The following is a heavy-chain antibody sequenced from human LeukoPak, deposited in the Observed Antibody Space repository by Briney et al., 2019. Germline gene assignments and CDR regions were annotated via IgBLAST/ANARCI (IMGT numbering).Heavy chain of an antibody. CDR1: GFTFSSYG. CDR2: IKQNGSEN. CDR3: ARDSLQQWLVFDY. J-gene: IGHJ4*02. Sequence: GGSLRLSCAASGFTFSSYGVSWVRQAPGKGLEWVANIKQNGSENYYVDSVKGRFTISRDNAKNSLYLQMNSLRAEDTAVYYCARDSLQQWLVFDYWGQGTLVTVSS. V-gene: IGHV3-7*03. D-gene: IGHD6-19*01.